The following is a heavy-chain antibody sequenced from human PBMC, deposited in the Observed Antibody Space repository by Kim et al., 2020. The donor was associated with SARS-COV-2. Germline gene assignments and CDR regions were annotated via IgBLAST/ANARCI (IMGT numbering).Heavy chain of an antibody. J-gene: IGHJ4*02. Sequence: YADSVKGRFTIAGDNAKNTVYLQMNRLRAEDTAVYYCARALAVAGTGGYYWGQGTLVTVSS. V-gene: IGHV3-74*01. D-gene: IGHD6-19*01. CDR3: ARALAVAGTGGYY.